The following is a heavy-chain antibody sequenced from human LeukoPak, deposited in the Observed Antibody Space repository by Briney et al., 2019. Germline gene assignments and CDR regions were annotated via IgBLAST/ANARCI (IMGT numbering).Heavy chain of an antibody. CDR2: IYRGDSDT. Sequence: GESLKISCKASGYSFTNYWIGWVRQMPGKGLEWMGIIYRGDSDTRYSPSFQGQVTFSADKSISTAYLQWSSLKASDTAMYYCARRRNYGANSNAFDIWGQGTMVIVSS. CDR1: GYSFTNYW. J-gene: IGHJ3*02. V-gene: IGHV5-51*01. D-gene: IGHD4-23*01. CDR3: ARRRNYGANSNAFDI.